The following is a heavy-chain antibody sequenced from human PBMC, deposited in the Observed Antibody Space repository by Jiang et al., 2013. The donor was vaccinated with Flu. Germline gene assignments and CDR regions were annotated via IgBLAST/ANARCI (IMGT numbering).Heavy chain of an antibody. CDR1: SSYA. V-gene: IGHV1-69*10. CDR3: ARVDDYSNYGWFDY. J-gene: IGHJ4*02. Sequence: SSYAISWVRQAPGQGLEWMGGIIPILGIANYAQKFQGRVTITADKSTSTAYMELSSLRSEDTAVYYCARVDDYSNYGWFDYWGQGTLVTVSS. CDR2: IIPILGIA. D-gene: IGHD4-11*01.